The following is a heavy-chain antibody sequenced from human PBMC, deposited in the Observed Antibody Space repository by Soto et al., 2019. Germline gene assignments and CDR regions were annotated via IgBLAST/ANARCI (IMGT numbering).Heavy chain of an antibody. CDR1: GGSFSGYY. V-gene: IGHV4-34*01. CDR2: INHSGST. D-gene: IGHD6-19*01. J-gene: IGHJ5*02. CDR3: ARARVAVAGYYNWFDP. Sequence: PSETLSLTCAVYGGSFSGYYWSWIRQPPGKGLEWIGEINHSGSTNYNPSLKSRVTISVDTSKNQFSLKLSSVTAADTAVYYCARARVAVAGYYNWFDPWGQGTLVTVS.